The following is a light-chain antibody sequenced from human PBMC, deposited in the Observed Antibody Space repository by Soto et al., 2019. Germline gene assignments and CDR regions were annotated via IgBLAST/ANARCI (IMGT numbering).Light chain of an antibody. V-gene: IGKV1-39*01. CDR3: QQSYSFTQT. Sequence: IHMTQSPSSLSASVGHRFPFTCRASQSIATYLNWYQQKTGRAPKPLIYTTSNLPRGVPSRFSGSGYGTNLTIAISSVKNEDFVTYFCQQSYSFTQTCGQGTKVDIK. CDR1: QSIATY. J-gene: IGKJ1*01. CDR2: TTS.